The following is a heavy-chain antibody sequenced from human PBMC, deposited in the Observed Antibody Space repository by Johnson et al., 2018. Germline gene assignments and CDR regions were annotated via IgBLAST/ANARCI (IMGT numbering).Heavy chain of an antibody. D-gene: IGHD2-21*02. V-gene: IGHV3-74*02. Sequence: VQLVESGGGLVQPGGSXRLSCAASGFTFSSYSMHWVRQGPGKGLVWVSYMNPERNYILYADSVKGRFTISRDNAKNTLYLQMNSLRAEDSGIYYCVTAPANGIPDAFENWGQGTMVTVSS. CDR2: MNPERNYI. CDR3: VTAPANGIPDAFEN. CDR1: GFTFSSYS. J-gene: IGHJ3*02.